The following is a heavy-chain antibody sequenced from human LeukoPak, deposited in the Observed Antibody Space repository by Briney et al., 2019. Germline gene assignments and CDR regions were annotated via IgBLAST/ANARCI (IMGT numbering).Heavy chain of an antibody. V-gene: IGHV3-23*01. CDR2: ISGSGGST. CDR1: GFTFSSYA. Sequence: PGGSLRLSCVASGFTFSSYAMNWVRQAPGKGLEWVSVISGSGGSTYYVDSVKGRFTISRDNSKDTLYLQMNSLRAEDTAVYYCARAPTSYFDYWGQGTLVTVSS. J-gene: IGHJ4*02. CDR3: ARAPTSYFDY.